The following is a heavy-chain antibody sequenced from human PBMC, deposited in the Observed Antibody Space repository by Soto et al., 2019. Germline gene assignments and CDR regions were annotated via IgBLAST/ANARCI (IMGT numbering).Heavy chain of an antibody. CDR3: ARGDSSSWYDYYYYGMDV. CDR2: IYTSGST. Sequence: PSETLSLTCTVSGGSISSYYWSWIRQPAGKGLEWIGHIYTSGSTNYNPSLKSRVTMSVDTSKNQFSLKLSSVTAADTAVYYCARGDSSSWYDYYYYGMDVWGQGTTVTVSS. CDR1: GGSISSYY. V-gene: IGHV4-4*07. D-gene: IGHD6-13*01. J-gene: IGHJ6*02.